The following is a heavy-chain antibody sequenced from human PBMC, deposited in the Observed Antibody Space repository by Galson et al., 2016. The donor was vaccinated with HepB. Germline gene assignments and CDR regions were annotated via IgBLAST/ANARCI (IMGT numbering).Heavy chain of an antibody. Sequence: SLRLSCAASGFTFSSYGMHWVRQAPGKGLEWVAVIWYDGSNKYYADSLKGRFTISRDNSKNTLYLQMNSLRPEDTAVYYCARVGLDGYNFDYWGQGTLVTVSS. J-gene: IGHJ4*02. CDR2: IWYDGSNK. CDR1: GFTFSSYG. CDR3: ARVGLDGYNFDY. V-gene: IGHV3-33*01. D-gene: IGHD5-24*01.